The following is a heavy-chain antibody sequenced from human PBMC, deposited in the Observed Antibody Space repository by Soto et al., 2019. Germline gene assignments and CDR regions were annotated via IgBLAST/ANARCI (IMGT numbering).Heavy chain of an antibody. J-gene: IGHJ6*02. V-gene: IGHV1-69*10. Sequence: ASVKVSCKTSGDNFKENVFTWVRQAPGQGLEWMGGTIPALGKTHYIEKFQGRVTITVDDATRTVYMEVRDLTSEDTAIYYCARGPFRPSAMDVRGQGTTVTVSS. D-gene: IGHD3-10*01. CDR3: ARGPFRPSAMDV. CDR1: GDNFKENV. CDR2: TIPALGKT.